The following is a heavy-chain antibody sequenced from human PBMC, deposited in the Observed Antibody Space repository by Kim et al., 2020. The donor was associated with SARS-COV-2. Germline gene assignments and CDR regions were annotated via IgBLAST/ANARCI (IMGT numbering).Heavy chain of an antibody. CDR1: GFTFSDYY. CDR3: ARDRIYDILTGYYPGEFDY. Sequence: GGSLRLSCAASGFTFSDYYMSWIRQAPGKGLEWVSYISSSGSTIYYADSVKGRFTISRDNAKNSLYLQMNSLRAEDTAVYYCARDRIYDILTGYYPGEFDYWGQGTLVTVSS. J-gene: IGHJ4*02. V-gene: IGHV3-11*01. D-gene: IGHD3-9*01. CDR2: ISSSGSTI.